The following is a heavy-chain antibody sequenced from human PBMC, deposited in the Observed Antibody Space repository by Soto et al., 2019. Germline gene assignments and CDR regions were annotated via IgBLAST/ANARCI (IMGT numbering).Heavy chain of an antibody. Sequence: SVKVSCTASGGTFTTAAVQSVREASAQRLVRIGRILVGSGNTNSAQKFKERVTITRDMSTSTAYMELSSLRSEDTAVYYCAAQSLYYSDRSGSQYYFDYWGQGTLVTVFS. J-gene: IGHJ4*02. CDR3: AAQSLYYSDRSGSQYYFDY. V-gene: IGHV1-58*01. CDR1: GGTFTTAA. D-gene: IGHD3-22*01. CDR2: ILVGSGNT.